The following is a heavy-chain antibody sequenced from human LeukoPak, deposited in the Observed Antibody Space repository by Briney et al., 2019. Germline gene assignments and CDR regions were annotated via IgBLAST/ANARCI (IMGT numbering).Heavy chain of an antibody. Sequence: PSETLSLTCTVSGGSISSGAYYWSWIRQPPGKGLEWIGYIYYNGSTYYNPSLKSRVTISVDTSKNQFSLKLSSVTAADTAVYYCARGAIWYFDLWGRGTLVTVSS. V-gene: IGHV4-30-4*01. CDR3: ARGAIWYFDL. D-gene: IGHD3-16*01. CDR1: GGSISSGAYY. J-gene: IGHJ2*01. CDR2: IYYNGST.